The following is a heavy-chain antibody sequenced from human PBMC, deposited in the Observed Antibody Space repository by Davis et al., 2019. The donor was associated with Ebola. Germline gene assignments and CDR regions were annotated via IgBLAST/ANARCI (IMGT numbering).Heavy chain of an antibody. Sequence: ASVKVSCKASGYTFTGYYMHWVRQAPGQGLEWMGWINPNSGGTNYAQKFQGWVTMTRDTSISTAYMELSSLRSEDTAVYYCAREPASSTSNYYYGMDVWGQGTTVTVSS. D-gene: IGHD6-6*01. CDR2: INPNSGGT. V-gene: IGHV1-2*04. CDR3: AREPASSTSNYYYGMDV. J-gene: IGHJ6*02. CDR1: GYTFTGYY.